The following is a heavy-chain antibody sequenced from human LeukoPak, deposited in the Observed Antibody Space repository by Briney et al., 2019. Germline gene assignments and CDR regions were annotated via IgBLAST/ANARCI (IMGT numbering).Heavy chain of an antibody. Sequence: GGSLRLSCAASGFTFSSYDMHWVRQATGKGLEWVSAIGTAGDTYYPGSVKGRFTISRDNSKNTLYLQMNSLRAEDTAVYYCAKDPTTLLWFGELLNLDYWGQGTLVTVSS. V-gene: IGHV3-13*01. D-gene: IGHD3-10*01. CDR3: AKDPTTLLWFGELLNLDY. CDR2: IGTAGDT. J-gene: IGHJ4*02. CDR1: GFTFSSYD.